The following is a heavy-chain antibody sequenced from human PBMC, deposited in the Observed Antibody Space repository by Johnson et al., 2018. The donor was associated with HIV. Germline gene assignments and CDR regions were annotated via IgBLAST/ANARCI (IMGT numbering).Heavy chain of an antibody. V-gene: IGHV3-13*01. CDR3: PVDTEAFDI. D-gene: IGHD4-23*01. Sequence: VQLVESGGGVVQPGRSLRLSCATSGFTLSGYDMHWVRQATGKGLEWVSEIDSVGDTYYPPSVKGRLTTSRENANNSLYLEMNSLRAEDTAVYYCPVDTEAFDIWGQGTMVTVSS. J-gene: IGHJ3*02. CDR1: GFTLSGYD. CDR2: IDSVGDT.